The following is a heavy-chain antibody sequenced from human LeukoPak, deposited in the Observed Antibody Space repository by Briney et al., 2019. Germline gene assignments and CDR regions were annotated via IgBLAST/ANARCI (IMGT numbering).Heavy chain of an antibody. V-gene: IGHV1-18*01. D-gene: IGHD1-26*01. Sequence: ALVKVSCKASGYPFASYGISWVRQAPGQGLEWMGWISAYKGNTNYAQKFQGRVTMTTDTSTSTAYMELRSLRSDDTAVYYCAREGQSGSYSNYFDYWGQGTLVTVSS. J-gene: IGHJ4*02. CDR3: AREGQSGSYSNYFDY. CDR1: GYPFASYG. CDR2: ISAYKGNT.